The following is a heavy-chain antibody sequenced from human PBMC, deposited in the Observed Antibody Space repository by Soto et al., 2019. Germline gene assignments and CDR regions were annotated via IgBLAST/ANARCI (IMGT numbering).Heavy chain of an antibody. Sequence: QVQLVQSGAEVKKPGSSVKVSCKASGGTFSTYTISWVRQAPGQGLEWMGRIIPILGIAHYAQKFQGRGTNNADKTTSTAYMERSSLRTEDTALYYFARDSGYCNGGSCQIEGPIYHWGQGTLGTLSS. CDR3: ARDSGYCNGGSCQIEGPIYH. D-gene: IGHD2-15*01. V-gene: IGHV1-69*08. CDR2: IIPILGIA. CDR1: GGTFSTYT. J-gene: IGHJ1*01.